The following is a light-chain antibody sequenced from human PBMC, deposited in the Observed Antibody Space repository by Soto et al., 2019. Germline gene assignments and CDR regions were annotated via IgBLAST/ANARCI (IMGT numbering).Light chain of an antibody. CDR2: GVS. Sequence: QSVLTQPASVSGSPGQSITISCSGTRSDIGSYNYVAWYQQFPGKTPKILIYGVSNRPSGVSSRFSGSKSGNTASLTISGLQAEDEADYYCISYTGSSRSYVFGSGTKLTVL. CDR1: RSDIGSYNY. J-gene: IGLJ1*01. V-gene: IGLV2-14*01. CDR3: ISYTGSSRSYV.